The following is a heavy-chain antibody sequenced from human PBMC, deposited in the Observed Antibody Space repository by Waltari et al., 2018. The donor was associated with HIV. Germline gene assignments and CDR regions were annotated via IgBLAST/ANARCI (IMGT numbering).Heavy chain of an antibody. CDR1: GYTLTELS. CDR3: ATGGGTTSIQLYDLDV. V-gene: IGHV1-24*01. Sequence: QVQLIQSGAEVKKPGASVKVSCKVFGYTLTELSMHWVRQAPGKGLEWMGGFVPEDDETIYAQKFQGRVTMTEDTSTDSAYMELSSLTSEDTAVYYCATGGGTTSIQLYDLDVWGQGTTVTVSS. CDR2: FVPEDDET. D-gene: IGHD1-26*01. J-gene: IGHJ6*02.